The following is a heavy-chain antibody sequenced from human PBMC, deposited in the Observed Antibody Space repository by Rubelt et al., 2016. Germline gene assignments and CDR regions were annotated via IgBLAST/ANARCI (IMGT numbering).Heavy chain of an antibody. Sequence: SSYWMSWVRQAPGKGLEWVANIKQDGSEKYYVDSVKGRFTISRDNAKNSLYLQMNSLRAEDTAVYYCARVGDYDSSGYYPDYWGQGTLVTVSS. CDR2: IKQDGSEK. V-gene: IGHV3-7*03. CDR1: SSYW. CDR3: ARVGDYDSSGYYPDY. J-gene: IGHJ4*02. D-gene: IGHD3-22*01.